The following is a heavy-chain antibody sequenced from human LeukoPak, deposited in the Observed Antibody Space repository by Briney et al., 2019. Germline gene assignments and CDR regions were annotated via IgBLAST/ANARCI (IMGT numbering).Heavy chain of an antibody. J-gene: IGHJ5*02. CDR1: GFTFSTSW. D-gene: IGHD6-13*01. CDR2: INGDGSTT. CDR3: ASSSISAAPFDP. Sequence: PGGSLRLSCAASGFTFSTSWMHWVRRAPGKGLVWVSRINGDGSTTGYADSVKGRFTISRDNTKNTLYLHMNSLRAEDTAVYYCASSSISAAPFDPWGQGTLVTVSS. V-gene: IGHV3-74*01.